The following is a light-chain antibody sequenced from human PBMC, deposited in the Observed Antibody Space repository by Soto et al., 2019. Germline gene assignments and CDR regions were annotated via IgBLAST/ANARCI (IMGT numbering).Light chain of an antibody. CDR2: DVS. CDR1: SSDVGGYNY. CDR3: SSYTSSSTLGV. J-gene: IGLJ2*01. V-gene: IGLV2-14*01. Sequence: QPVLTQPASVSGSPGQSITISCTGTSSDVGGYNYVSWYQQHPGKAPKLMIYDVSNRPSGVSNRFSGSKSGNTASLTISGLQAEDEGDYHCSSYTSSSTLGVFGGGTKLTVL.